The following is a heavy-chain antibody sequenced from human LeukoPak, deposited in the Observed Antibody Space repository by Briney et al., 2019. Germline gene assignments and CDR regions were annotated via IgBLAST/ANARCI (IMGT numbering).Heavy chain of an antibody. D-gene: IGHD5-18*01. J-gene: IGHJ4*02. CDR3: AKDGGGYSYGLPTLDY. Sequence: HPGGSLRLSCAASGFTFSSYAMSWVRQAPGKGLEWVAVISYDGSNKYYADSVKGRFTISRGNSKNTLYLQMNSLRAEDTAVYYCAKDGGGYSYGLPTLDYWGQGTLVTVSS. CDR2: ISYDGSNK. V-gene: IGHV3-30*18. CDR1: GFTFSSYA.